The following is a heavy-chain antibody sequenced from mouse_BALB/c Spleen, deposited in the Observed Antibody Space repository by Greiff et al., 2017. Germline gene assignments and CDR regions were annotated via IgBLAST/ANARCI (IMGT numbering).Heavy chain of an antibody. CDR2: ISSGSSTI. CDR3: AIVVYGNSFAY. D-gene: IGHD2-10*02. V-gene: IGHV5-17*02. Sequence: EVQLVESGGGLVQPGGSRKLSCAASGFTFSSFGMHWVRQAPEKGLEWVAYISSGSSTIYYADTVKGRFTISRDNPKNTLFLQMTSLRSEDTAMYYCAIVVYGNSFAYWGQGTLVTVSA. J-gene: IGHJ3*01. CDR1: GFTFSSFG.